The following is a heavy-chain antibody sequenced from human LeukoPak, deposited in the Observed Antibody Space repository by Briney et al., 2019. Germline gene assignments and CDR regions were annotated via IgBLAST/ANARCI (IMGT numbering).Heavy chain of an antibody. J-gene: IGHJ5*02. CDR1: GFTFSSYA. V-gene: IGHV3-30-3*01. Sequence: GRSLRLSCAASGFTFSSYAMHWVRQAPGKGLEWVAVISYDGSNKYYADSVKGRFTISRDNSKNTLYLQMNSLRAEDTAVYYCARDPPWFDPWGQGTLVTVSS. CDR3: ARDPPWFDP. CDR2: ISYDGSNK.